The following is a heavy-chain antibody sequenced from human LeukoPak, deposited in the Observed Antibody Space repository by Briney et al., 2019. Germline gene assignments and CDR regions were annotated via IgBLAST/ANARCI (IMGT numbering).Heavy chain of an antibody. J-gene: IGHJ4*02. Sequence: GGSLRLSCTASGFGFSNFWMSWVRQAPGKGPEWVANIKEDGSLKNYVDSVEGRFTVSRDNAKNTLYLQMNSLRLEDTAVYYCVRDWAPASMQAAPFDCWGQGTLVTVSS. CDR1: GFGFSNFW. V-gene: IGHV3-7*01. CDR3: VRDWAPASMQAAPFDC. CDR2: IKEDGSLK. D-gene: IGHD2/OR15-2a*01.